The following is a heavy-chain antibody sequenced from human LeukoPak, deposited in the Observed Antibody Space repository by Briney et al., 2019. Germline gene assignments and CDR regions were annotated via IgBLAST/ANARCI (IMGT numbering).Heavy chain of an antibody. Sequence: PGGSLRLSCAASGFTFSNYWMHWVRQAPGKGLVWVSRINSDGSSTSYADSVKGRFTISRDNSKNTLYLQMNSLRAEDTAVYYCAKFVDTDYFDYWGQGTLVTVSS. D-gene: IGHD5-18*01. J-gene: IGHJ4*02. CDR2: INSDGSST. CDR1: GFTFSNYW. V-gene: IGHV3-74*01. CDR3: AKFVDTDYFDY.